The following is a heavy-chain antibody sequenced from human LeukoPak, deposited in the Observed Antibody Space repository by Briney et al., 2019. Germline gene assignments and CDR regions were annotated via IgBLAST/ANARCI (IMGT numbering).Heavy chain of an antibody. CDR2: IFDDGNKK. J-gene: IGHJ4*02. V-gene: IGHV3-30*03. D-gene: IGHD5-12*01. CDR3: AGRRNFVGYVAY. Sequence: GGSLRLSCAASGFTFSSYGMHWVRQAPGKGLEWVAGIFDDGNKKYYADSVKGRFTISRDNSKNSLYLQMNSLRDEDTAMYYCAGRRNFVGYVAYWGQGTLVTVSS. CDR1: GFTFSSYG.